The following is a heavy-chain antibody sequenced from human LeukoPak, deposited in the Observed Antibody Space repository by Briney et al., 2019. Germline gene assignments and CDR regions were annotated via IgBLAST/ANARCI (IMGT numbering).Heavy chain of an antibody. V-gene: IGHV3-49*04. D-gene: IGHD3-22*01. J-gene: IGHJ4*02. CDR2: IRSKPYGGTT. Sequence: PGRSLRLFCTVSGFTFGDYAMSWVRQAPGKGLEGVGFIRSKPYGGTTEYAASVKGRFSISRDDSRSIVYLQMNSLKAEDTAVYYCTGDLRTGNYYDSSYYWGQGTLVTVSS. CDR3: TGDLRTGNYYDSSYY. CDR1: GFTFGDYA.